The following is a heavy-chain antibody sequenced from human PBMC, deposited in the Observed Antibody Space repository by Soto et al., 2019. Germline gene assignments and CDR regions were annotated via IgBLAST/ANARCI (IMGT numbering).Heavy chain of an antibody. Sequence: QVQLVQSGAEVKKPGASVRVSCKASGYTFTSYYIDWVRQAPGQGLEWMGIINPNGGSTNYAQKFQGRVTMTRDTSTSTVYMDLSSLRSEDTAVYYCARGLFAGDVWGKGTTVTVSS. V-gene: IGHV1-46*03. J-gene: IGHJ6*04. CDR2: INPNGGST. CDR3: ARGLFAGDV. CDR1: GYTFTSYY.